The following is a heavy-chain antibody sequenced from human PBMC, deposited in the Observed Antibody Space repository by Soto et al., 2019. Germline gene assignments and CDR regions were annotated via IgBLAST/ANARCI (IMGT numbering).Heavy chain of an antibody. J-gene: IGHJ4*02. CDR3: ARDLGIVGATTNY. CDR2: ISSSSSYI. CDR1: GFTFSSYS. Sequence: EVPLVESGGGLVKPGGSLRLSCAASGFTFSSYSMNWVRQAPGKGLEWVSSISSSSSYIYYADSVKGRFTISRDNAKNSLYLQMNSLRAEDTAVYYCARDLGIVGATTNYWGQGTLVTVSS. V-gene: IGHV3-21*01. D-gene: IGHD1-26*01.